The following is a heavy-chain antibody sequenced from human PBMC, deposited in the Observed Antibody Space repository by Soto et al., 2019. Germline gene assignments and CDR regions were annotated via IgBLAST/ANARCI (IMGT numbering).Heavy chain of an antibody. CDR2: INPDSGGT. V-gene: IGHV1-2*04. CDR3: ARALYGSGSYYNYYYYGMAV. J-gene: IGHJ6*02. Sequence: ASVKVSCKASGYTFTGYYMHWVRQAPGQGLEWMGWINPDSGGTNYAQKFQGWVTMTRDTSISTAYMELSRLRSDDTAVYYCARALYGSGSYYNYYYYGMAVWGQGTTVTVSS. CDR1: GYTFTGYY. D-gene: IGHD3-10*01.